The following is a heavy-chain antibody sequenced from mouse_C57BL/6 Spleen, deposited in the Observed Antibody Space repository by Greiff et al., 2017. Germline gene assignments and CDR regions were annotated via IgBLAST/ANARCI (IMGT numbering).Heavy chain of an antibody. CDR1: GFTFSDYY. CDR3: ARDWGYYGSSRYWYFDV. D-gene: IGHD1-1*01. Sequence: EVNLVESEGGLVQPGSSMKLSCTASGFTFSDYYMAWVRQVPEKGLEWVANINYDGSSTYYLDSLKSRFIISRDNAKNILYLQMSSLKSEDTATYYCARDWGYYGSSRYWYFDVWGTGTTVTVSS. V-gene: IGHV5-16*01. J-gene: IGHJ1*03. CDR2: INYDGSST.